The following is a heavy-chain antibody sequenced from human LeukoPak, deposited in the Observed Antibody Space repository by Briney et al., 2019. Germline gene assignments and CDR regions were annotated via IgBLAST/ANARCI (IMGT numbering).Heavy chain of an antibody. CDR3: VKGSVTYTGGYFDY. CDR2: ISYDGTDK. V-gene: IGHV3-30*03. Sequence: GGSLRLSCAASGFTFSAYTMHWIRQTPGKGLEWVAVISYDGTDKYYAGSVRGRFTISRDNAKDTLSLQMNSLRAEDTAVYYCVKGSVTYTGGYFDYWGQGTLVTVSS. CDR1: GFTFSAYT. D-gene: IGHD3-10*01. J-gene: IGHJ4*02.